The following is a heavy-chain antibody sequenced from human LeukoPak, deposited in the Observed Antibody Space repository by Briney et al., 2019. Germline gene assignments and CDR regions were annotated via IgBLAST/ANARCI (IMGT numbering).Heavy chain of an antibody. J-gene: IGHJ2*01. CDR2: ITHGRTT. CDR1: SGSFSGYY. D-gene: IGHD4-17*01. V-gene: IGHV4-34*01. Sequence: KPSETLSLTCAVYSGSFSGYYWSWIRQPPGRGLEWVGEITHGRTTDYNPALKSRVTISLDTSKNQFSLRLGSVTAADTAVYYCARRRFSGSTVTWYFDLWGRGTLVTVSS. CDR3: ARRRFSGSTVTWYFDL.